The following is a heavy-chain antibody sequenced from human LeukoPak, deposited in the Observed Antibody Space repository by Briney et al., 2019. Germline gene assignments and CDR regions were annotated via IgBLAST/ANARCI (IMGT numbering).Heavy chain of an antibody. D-gene: IGHD6-13*01. Sequence: PSETLSLTCIVSGGSISSSGYYWGWIRQPPGKGLEWIGSIYYSGSTYYNPSLKSRVTISVDTSKNQFSLKLSSVTAADTAVYYCARLLSNIAAPCFDYWGQGTLVTVSS. CDR2: IYYSGST. CDR3: ARLLSNIAAPCFDY. J-gene: IGHJ4*02. CDR1: GGSISSSGYY. V-gene: IGHV4-39*01.